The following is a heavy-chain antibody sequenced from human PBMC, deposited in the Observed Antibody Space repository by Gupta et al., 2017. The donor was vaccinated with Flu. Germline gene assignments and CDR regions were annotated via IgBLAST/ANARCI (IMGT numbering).Heavy chain of an antibody. CDR1: GFPFSSYG. Sequence: QVQLVESGGGVVQPGRSLRLSCAASGFPFSSYGMHWVRQAPGKGLEWVAVISYDGSNKYYADSVKGRFTISRDNSKNTLYLQMNSLRAEDTAVYYCAKGAANYDILTGEIGDWGQGTLVTVSS. CDR2: ISYDGSNK. V-gene: IGHV3-30*18. D-gene: IGHD3-9*01. CDR3: AKGAANYDILTGEIGD. J-gene: IGHJ4*02.